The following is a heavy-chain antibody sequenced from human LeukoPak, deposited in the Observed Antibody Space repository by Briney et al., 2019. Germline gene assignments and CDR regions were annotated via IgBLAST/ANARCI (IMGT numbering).Heavy chain of an antibody. J-gene: IGHJ6*02. Sequence: SVKVSRKASRGTFSSYAISWVRQAPGQGLEWMGGIIPVFGTANYAQKLQGRVTITADESTSTAYMELSSLRSEDTAVYYCARDPLYVGVDLYYYGMDVWGQGTTVTVSS. CDR1: RGTFSSYA. V-gene: IGHV1-69*01. D-gene: IGHD3-3*01. CDR3: ARDPLYVGVDLYYYGMDV. CDR2: IIPVFGTA.